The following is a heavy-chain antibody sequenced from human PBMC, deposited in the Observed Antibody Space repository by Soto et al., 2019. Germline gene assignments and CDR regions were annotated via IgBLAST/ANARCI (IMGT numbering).Heavy chain of an antibody. Sequence: XGRLSHTCDVHGGSLKNDHCWTCVRQSPGKGLEWIGEIYHSGSAIYNPSLNNRLKISIDKSKKQFTLTVTSVTAEDTALYFCARADSGLIAGGFDLWGQGIQVTVSS. D-gene: IGHD2-21*01. CDR2: IYHSGSA. CDR3: ARADSGLIAGGFDL. J-gene: IGHJ5*02. CDR1: GGSLKNDHC. V-gene: IGHV4-4*01.